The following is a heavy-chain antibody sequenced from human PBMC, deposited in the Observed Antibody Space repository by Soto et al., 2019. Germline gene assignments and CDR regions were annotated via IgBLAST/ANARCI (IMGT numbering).Heavy chain of an antibody. J-gene: IGHJ3*02. Sequence: ETLCLTCGVSGGSLSGFYWSWSRQPPGKGLEWIGDISPGGSTKYNPSLKRRVTTSIDTSKNQVSLKVTSVTAADTAVYYCARTRRLTTMYDNRCYVKFDMW. V-gene: IGHV4-34*01. D-gene: IGHD3-22*01. CDR2: ISPGGST. CDR3: ARTRRLTTMYDNRCYVKFDM. CDR1: GGSLSGFY.